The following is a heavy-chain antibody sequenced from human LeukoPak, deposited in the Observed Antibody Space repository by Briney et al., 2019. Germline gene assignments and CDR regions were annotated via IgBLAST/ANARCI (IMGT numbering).Heavy chain of an antibody. CDR3: AKVHSSGYYEHYDY. V-gene: IGHV3-20*04. Sequence: GGSLRLSCAASGFTFDDYGMTWVRQAPGKGLEWVSGINWNGGSTGYADSVKGRFTISRDNSKNTLYLQMKSLRAEDTAVYYCAKVHSSGYYEHYDYWGQGTLVTVSS. CDR2: INWNGGST. J-gene: IGHJ4*02. CDR1: GFTFDDYG. D-gene: IGHD3-22*01.